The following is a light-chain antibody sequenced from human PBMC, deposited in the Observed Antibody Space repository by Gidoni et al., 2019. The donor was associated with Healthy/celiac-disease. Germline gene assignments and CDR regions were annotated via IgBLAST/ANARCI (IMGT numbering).Light chain of an antibody. V-gene: IGKV1-27*01. J-gene: IGKJ1*01. Sequence: DIQMTQSPSSLSASVGDRVTITCRASQGISNYLAWYQQKPGKVPKLLIYAASTLQSGVPSRFSGSGSGTDFTLTISSLQPEDVATYYCQKYNSARTWTFGQGTQVEIK. CDR3: QKYNSARTWT. CDR2: AAS. CDR1: QGISNY.